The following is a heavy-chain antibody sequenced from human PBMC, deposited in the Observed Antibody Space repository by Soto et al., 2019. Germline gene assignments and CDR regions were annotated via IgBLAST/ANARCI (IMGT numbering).Heavy chain of an antibody. CDR3: ARQFDFWSGYRPYYMDV. V-gene: IGHV4-39*01. CDR1: GGSISSSSYY. Sequence: SETLSLTCTVSGGSISSSSYYWGWIRQPPGKGLEWIGSIYYSGSTYYNPSLKSRVTISVDTSKNQFSLKLSSVTAADTAVYYFARQFDFWSGYRPYYMDVWSKGTTVTVSS. CDR2: IYYSGST. J-gene: IGHJ6*03. D-gene: IGHD3-3*01.